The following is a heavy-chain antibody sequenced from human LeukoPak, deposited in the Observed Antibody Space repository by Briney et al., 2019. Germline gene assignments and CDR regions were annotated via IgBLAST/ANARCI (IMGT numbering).Heavy chain of an antibody. CDR3: ARDRYYYDSRVNWFDP. CDR2: IRAYNGNT. Sequence: ASVKVSCKASGYTFTSYGISWVRQAPGQGLEWMGWIRAYNGNTNYAQKLQGRVTMTTDTSTSTAYMELRSLRSDDTAVYYCARDRYYYDSRVNWFDPWGQGTLVTVSS. V-gene: IGHV1-18*01. D-gene: IGHD3-22*01. CDR1: GYTFTSYG. J-gene: IGHJ5*02.